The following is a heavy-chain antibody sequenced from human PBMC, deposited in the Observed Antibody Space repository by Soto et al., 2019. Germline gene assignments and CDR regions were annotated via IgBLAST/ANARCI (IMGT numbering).Heavy chain of an antibody. Sequence: QVQLVQSGAEVKEPGASVKVSCKASGATFTSYGFNWVRQAPGQGLEWMGWISGYNGDTHYAQNFQVRVTMNIDTSTSTAYMELRSLRSDETAVYYCAIGTIFGLVSFDYWGQGTLVTVSS. D-gene: IGHD3-3*02. J-gene: IGHJ4*02. CDR1: GATFTSYG. CDR2: ISGYNGDT. V-gene: IGHV1-18*01. CDR3: AIGTIFGLVSFDY.